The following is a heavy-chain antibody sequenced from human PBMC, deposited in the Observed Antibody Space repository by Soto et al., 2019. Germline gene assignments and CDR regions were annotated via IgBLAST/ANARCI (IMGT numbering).Heavy chain of an antibody. Sequence: GGSLRLSCAASGFTFSSYSMNWVRQAPGKGLEWVSSISSSSSYIYYADSVKGRFTISRDNAKNSLYLQMNSLRAEDTAVYYCARDRASSKEGYYYYYGMDVWGQGTTVTVSS. CDR3: ARDRASSKEGYYYYYGMDV. CDR1: GFTFSSYS. CDR2: ISSSSSYI. J-gene: IGHJ6*02. V-gene: IGHV3-21*01. D-gene: IGHD3-16*01.